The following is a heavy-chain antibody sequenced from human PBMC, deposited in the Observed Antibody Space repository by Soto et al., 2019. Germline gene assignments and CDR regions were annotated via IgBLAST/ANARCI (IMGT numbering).Heavy chain of an antibody. V-gene: IGHV3-73*01. J-gene: IGHJ4*02. CDR2: IRSKANSYAT. D-gene: IGHD2-2*01. Sequence: VQLVESGGGVVQPGRSLRLSCAASGFTFSGSAMHWVRQASGKGLEWVGRIRSKANSYATAYAASVKGRFTISRDDSKNTAYLQMNSLKTEDTAVYYCTRHPSCSSTSCYPFDYWGQGTLVTVSS. CDR3: TRHPSCSSTSCYPFDY. CDR1: GFTFSGSA.